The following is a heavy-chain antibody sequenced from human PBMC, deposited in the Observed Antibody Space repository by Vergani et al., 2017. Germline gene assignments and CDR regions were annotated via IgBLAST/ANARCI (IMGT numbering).Heavy chain of an antibody. Sequence: QLVESGGGWVQPGGSLRLSCVVSGFDFSSYIMDWVRQAPGKGLEWVSFVSTGTKSQSYAESVKGRFTISRDSAKNSLYLQMDSLRAEDTAVYYCARAGITMIRGGTTGYFDLWGRGTLVTVSS. V-gene: IGHV3-48*01. D-gene: IGHD3-10*01. CDR3: ARAGITMIRGGTTGYFDL. J-gene: IGHJ2*01. CDR2: VSTGTKSQ. CDR1: GFDFSSYI.